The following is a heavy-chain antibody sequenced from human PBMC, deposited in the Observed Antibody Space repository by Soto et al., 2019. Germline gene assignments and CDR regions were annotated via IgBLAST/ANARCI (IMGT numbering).Heavy chain of an antibody. J-gene: IGHJ6*02. CDR1: GFTFSSYA. D-gene: IGHD1-20*01. V-gene: IGHV3-23*01. CDR2: ISGSGGST. Sequence: SLRLSCAASGFTFSSYAMGWVRQAPGKGLEWVSAISGSGGSTYYADSVKGRFTISRDNSKNTLYLQMNSLRAEDTAVYYCAKGRFSITGTKIYYYYYYGMDVWGQGTTVTVSS. CDR3: AKGRFSITGTKIYYYYYYGMDV.